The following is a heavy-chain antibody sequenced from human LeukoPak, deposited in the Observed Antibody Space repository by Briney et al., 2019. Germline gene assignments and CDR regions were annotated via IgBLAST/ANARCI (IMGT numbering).Heavy chain of an antibody. CDR2: INHSGST. D-gene: IGHD1-26*01. J-gene: IGHJ3*02. CDR3: ARDLRRIVGAIGDAFDI. Sequence: PSETLSLTCAVYGGSFSGYYWSWIRQPPGKGLEWIGEINHSGSTNYNPSLKSRVTISVDTSKNQFSLKLSSVTAADTAVYYCARDLRRIVGAIGDAFDIWGQGTMVTVSS. V-gene: IGHV4-34*01. CDR1: GGSFSGYY.